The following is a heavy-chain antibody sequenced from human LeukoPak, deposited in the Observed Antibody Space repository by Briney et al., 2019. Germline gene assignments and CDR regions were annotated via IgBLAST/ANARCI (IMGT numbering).Heavy chain of an antibody. CDR3: ARVPLRCLEPFDY. CDR2: TNNIGGA. V-gene: IGHV4-34*01. CDR1: AGSFIVYS. J-gene: IGHJ4*02. D-gene: IGHD3-3*01. Sequence: SQCLSLTCPVYAGSFIVYSGSCIRHPPGEGLEWIRETNNIGGATKHPSFQCRVTISADTSKSQFALKLGSVTAADTAVNYCARVPLRCLEPFDYWGQGTVVTVSS.